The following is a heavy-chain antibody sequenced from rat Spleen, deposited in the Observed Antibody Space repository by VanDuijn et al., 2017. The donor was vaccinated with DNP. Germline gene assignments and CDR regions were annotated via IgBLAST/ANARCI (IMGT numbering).Heavy chain of an antibody. V-gene: IGHV2-19*01. D-gene: IGHD1-2*01. CDR3: TRDHYYSSYFDY. J-gene: IGHJ2*01. Sequence: QVQLKESGPGLVQPSQTLSLTCTVSGFSLTDYSMHWVRQPPGKGLEWMGRIRSGGDTAYDSPLKSRLSITRDTSKSQVFLKMNSLQTEDTAIYFCTRDHYYSSYFDYWGQGVMVTVSS. CDR1: GFSLTDYS. CDR2: IRSGGDT.